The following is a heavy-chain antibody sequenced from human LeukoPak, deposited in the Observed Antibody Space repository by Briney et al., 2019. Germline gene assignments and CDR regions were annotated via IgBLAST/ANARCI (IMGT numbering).Heavy chain of an antibody. Sequence: PGGSLRLSCAVSGFTFSSNAMHWVRQAPGKGLEWVAVIWYDGSNKYYADSVKGRFTISRDNSKNTLYLQMNSLRAEDTAVYYCAREDGSYYPPDAFDIWGQGTMVTVSS. CDR1: GFTFSSNA. V-gene: IGHV3-33*08. CDR3: AREDGSYYPPDAFDI. CDR2: IWYDGSNK. J-gene: IGHJ3*02. D-gene: IGHD1-26*01.